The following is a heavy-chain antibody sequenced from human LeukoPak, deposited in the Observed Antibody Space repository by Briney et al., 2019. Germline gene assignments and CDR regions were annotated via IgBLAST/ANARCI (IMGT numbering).Heavy chain of an antibody. CDR2: IIPILGIA. CDR3: ARDPHDKEYDFWSGYYGMDV. D-gene: IGHD3-3*01. CDR1: GGTFSSYT. J-gene: IGHJ6*02. Sequence: ASVKVSCKASGGTFSSYTISWVRQAPGQGLEWMGRIIPILGIANYAQKFQGRVTITADKSTSTAYMELSSLRSEDTAVYYCARDPHDKEYDFWSGYYGMDVWGQGITVTVSS. V-gene: IGHV1-69*04.